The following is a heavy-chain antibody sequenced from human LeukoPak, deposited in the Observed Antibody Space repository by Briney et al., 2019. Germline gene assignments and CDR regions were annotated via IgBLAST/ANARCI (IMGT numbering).Heavy chain of an antibody. J-gene: IGHJ5*02. Sequence: SVKVSCKASGGTFSSYAISWVRQAPGQGLEWMGGIIPIFGTVNYAQKFQGRVTITADKSTSTAYMELSSLRSEDTAVYYCARAYGSGRFRVWFDPWGQGTLVTVSS. CDR1: GGTFSSYA. D-gene: IGHD3-10*01. V-gene: IGHV1-69*06. CDR3: ARAYGSGRFRVWFDP. CDR2: IIPIFGTV.